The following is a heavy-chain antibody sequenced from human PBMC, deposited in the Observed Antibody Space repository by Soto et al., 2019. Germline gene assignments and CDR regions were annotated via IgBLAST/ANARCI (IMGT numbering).Heavy chain of an antibody. CDR2: IYYIGST. Sequence: SSTLSLTSTVSGGSISSGGYYWRLIRQHPGKGLEWIGYIYYIGSTYYNPSLKSRVTISLDTSKNQFSLKLSSVTAADTAAYYCASSSLYGMDVWRQGTTVTVSS. CDR1: GGSISSGGYY. CDR3: ASSSLYGMDV. J-gene: IGHJ6*02. V-gene: IGHV4-30-4*01.